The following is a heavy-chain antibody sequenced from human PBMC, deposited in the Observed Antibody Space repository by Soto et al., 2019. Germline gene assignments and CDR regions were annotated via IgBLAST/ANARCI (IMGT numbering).Heavy chain of an antibody. D-gene: IGHD2-15*01. Sequence: SSETLSLTCTVSSGSISSTIYSWDWIRQPPGKGLEWIGSIFYSGSTYYNPSLKSRVTISVDTSKNQFSLTLTSVTAADTAVYYCARQCRGVTCNWFVPWGQGTLVT. CDR1: SGSISSTIYS. CDR2: IFYSGST. V-gene: IGHV4-39*01. CDR3: ARQCRGVTCNWFVP. J-gene: IGHJ5*02.